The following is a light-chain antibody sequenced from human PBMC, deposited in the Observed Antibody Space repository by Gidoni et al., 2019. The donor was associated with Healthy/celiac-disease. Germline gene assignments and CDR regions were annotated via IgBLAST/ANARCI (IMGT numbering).Light chain of an antibody. J-gene: IGKJ2*01. V-gene: IGKV1-33*01. Sequence: IQIPPSPSSLSASVRDRVTITCQASQDISNYLNWYQQKPGKAPKLLIYDASNLETGVPSRFSGSGSGTDFTFTISSLQPEDIATYYWQQYDNLPYTFGQGTKLEIK. CDR3: QQYDNLPYT. CDR2: DAS. CDR1: QDISNY.